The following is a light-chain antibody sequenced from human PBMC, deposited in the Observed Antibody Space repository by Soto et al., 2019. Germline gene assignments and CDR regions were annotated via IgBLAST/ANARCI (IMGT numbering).Light chain of an antibody. Sequence: DIHMTQSPSSLSAFVGDRVPITCRASQSISTSLNWYQQKPGQAPKLLIYAASTLQSGVPSTFSGSGSRTDFTLTISSLQPEDFATYYCQQTYNTPRTFGQGTKLEIK. CDR1: QSISTS. CDR3: QQTYNTPRT. CDR2: AAS. J-gene: IGKJ2*01. V-gene: IGKV1-39*01.